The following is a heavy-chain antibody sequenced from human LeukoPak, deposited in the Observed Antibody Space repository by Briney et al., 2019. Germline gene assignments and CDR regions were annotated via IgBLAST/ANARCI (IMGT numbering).Heavy chain of an antibody. CDR1: GFIFSIYS. D-gene: IGHD1-26*01. Sequence: GGSLRLSCAASGFIFSIYSMAWVRRAPGRGREWLSYITSGSSTYYTDSVKGRFTISRDNDKNSLYLQINSLRADDAAVYFCASVLVGGTTTYFDYWGQGALVTVPS. CDR3: ASVLVGGTTTYFDY. CDR2: ITSGSST. J-gene: IGHJ4*02. V-gene: IGHV3-48*01.